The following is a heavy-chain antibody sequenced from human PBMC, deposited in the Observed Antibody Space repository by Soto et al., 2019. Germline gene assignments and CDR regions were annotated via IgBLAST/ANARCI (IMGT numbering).Heavy chain of an antibody. V-gene: IGHV3-33*01. Sequence: PVVSLRLSCSSSVFTFIDYFMHLFRQAPGEGLQWVAVIWFDGSNEHYADSVKGRFTISRYNSKNTLYLQMYSLRAGDTAVYYCARGSLYCSSKSCYYGMDVWGQGTTVTVSS. D-gene: IGHD2-15*01. CDR2: IWFDGSNE. CDR3: ARGSLYCSSKSCYYGMDV. CDR1: VFTFIDYF. J-gene: IGHJ6*02.